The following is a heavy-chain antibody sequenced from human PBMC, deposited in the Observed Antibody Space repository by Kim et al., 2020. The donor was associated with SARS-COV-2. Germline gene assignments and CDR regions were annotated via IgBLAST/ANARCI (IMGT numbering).Heavy chain of an antibody. D-gene: IGHD6-13*01. CDR2: IYYSGST. Sequence: SETLSLTCTVSGGSISSYYWSWIRQPPGKGLEWIGYIYYSGSTNYNPSLKSRVTISVDTSKNQFSLKLSSVTAADTAVYYCARVGYSSSWYDPYYYYYGMDVWGQGTTVTVSS. CDR1: GGSISSYY. CDR3: ARVGYSSSWYDPYYYYYGMDV. J-gene: IGHJ6*02. V-gene: IGHV4-59*08.